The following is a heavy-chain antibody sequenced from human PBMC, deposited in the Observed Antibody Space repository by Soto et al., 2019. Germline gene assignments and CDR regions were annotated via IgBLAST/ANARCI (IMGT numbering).Heavy chain of an antibody. J-gene: IGHJ4*02. D-gene: IGHD2-8*01. Sequence: SEPLSLTCTVSGGSVSNSNDYWVWIRQSPGKGLEWIGSVYYRGRSYSKSSVKSRVTISVDTSKNQFSLNLNSVTASDTAVYYCVSQRTSVLTQAYFDYWGPGALVTVSS. CDR1: GGSVSNSNDY. CDR2: VYYRGRS. V-gene: IGHV4-39*01. CDR3: VSQRTSVLTQAYFDY.